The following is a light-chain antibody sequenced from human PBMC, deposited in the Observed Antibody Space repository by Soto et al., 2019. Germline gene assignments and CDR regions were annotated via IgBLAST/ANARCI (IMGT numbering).Light chain of an antibody. CDR3: SSYTSSDTLVV. CDR1: TRDVGGYNY. J-gene: IGLJ1*01. CDR2: EVT. Sequence: QSVLTQPASVSGSPGQSITISCTGTTRDVGGYNYVSWYQQHPDKAPKLMIDEVTNRPSGVSNRFSGSKSGNTASLTISGLQAEDEADYYCSSYTSSDTLVVFGTGTKLTVL. V-gene: IGLV2-14*01.